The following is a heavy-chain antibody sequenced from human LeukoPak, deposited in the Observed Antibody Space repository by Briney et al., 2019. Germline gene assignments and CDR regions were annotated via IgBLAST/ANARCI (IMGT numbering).Heavy chain of an antibody. CDR3: EKDAHCPGALCPTQIAVAGYNDN. CDR1: GFTFCIYT. J-gene: IGHJ4*02. V-gene: IGHV3-23*01. CDR2: INYNGDNK. Sequence: GGSLRLSCAASGFTFCIYTMNWVRQAPGKGLEWVSIINYNGDNKYYADSVQGRFTISRDNSKNTVYLQMNSLRAEDTAIYYCEKDAHCPGALCPTQIAVAGYNDNWGQGTLVTVSS. D-gene: IGHD6-19*01.